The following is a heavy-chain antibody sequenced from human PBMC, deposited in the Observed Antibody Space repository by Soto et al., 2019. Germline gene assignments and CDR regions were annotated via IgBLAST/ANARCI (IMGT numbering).Heavy chain of an antibody. CDR1: GFTFNNYA. CDR3: ANSRPRTVLVPATMFDY. V-gene: IGHV3-23*01. J-gene: IGHJ4*02. Sequence: GGSLRLSCAASGFTFNNYAMSWVRQAPGKGLEWVSSISGSGGVTYYADSVKGRFTISRDNSKNTLYLQMNSLRVEDTAVYYCANSRPRTVLVPATMFDYWGQGTLVTVSS. D-gene: IGHD2-2*01. CDR2: ISGSGGVT.